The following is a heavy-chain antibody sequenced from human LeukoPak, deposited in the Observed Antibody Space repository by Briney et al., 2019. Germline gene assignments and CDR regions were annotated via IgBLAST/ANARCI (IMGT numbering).Heavy chain of an antibody. CDR2: INPNSGGT. D-gene: IGHD6-13*01. CDR1: GYTFTGYY. Sequence: ASVKVSCKASGYTFTGYYMHWVRQAPGQGLEWMGWINPNSGGTNYSQKFQGRVTMTRDTSISTAYMELSRLRSDDTAVYYCASSSWSTPYSYHYYGMDVWGQGTTVTVSS. V-gene: IGHV1-2*02. J-gene: IGHJ6*02. CDR3: ASSSWSTPYSYHYYGMDV.